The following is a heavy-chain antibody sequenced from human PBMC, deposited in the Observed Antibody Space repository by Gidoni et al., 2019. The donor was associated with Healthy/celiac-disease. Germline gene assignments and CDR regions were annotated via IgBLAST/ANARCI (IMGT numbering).Heavy chain of an antibody. CDR3: ARGRALNY. CDR2: INHSGST. J-gene: IGHJ4*02. Sequence: QLQQWGARLLKPSETLSLTCSVYGGSFSGYYWSWIRQPPGKWLEWSGEINHSGSTNCHPSSKSRVTRSVDTAKNQFSLKLSAVNDADTAVYYCARGRALNYWGQGTLVTVSS. CDR1: GGSFSGYY. V-gene: IGHV4-34*01.